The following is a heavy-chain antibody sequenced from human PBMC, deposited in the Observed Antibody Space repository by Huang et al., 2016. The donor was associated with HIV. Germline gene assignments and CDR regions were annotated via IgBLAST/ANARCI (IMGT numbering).Heavy chain of an antibody. D-gene: IGHD3-10*01. CDR3: ARAPHYGSGSYYY. CDR2: IPHSGST. CDR1: GGSFSGYY. V-gene: IGHV4-34*01. J-gene: IGHJ4*02. Sequence: QVQLHQWGAGLLKPSETLSLTCAVYGGSFSGYYCIWIRQPPGKGLEWIGEIPHSGSTNYNPSRKSRVTRSEETSKNQFSLKLSSVTAADTAVYYCARAPHYGSGSYYYWGQGTLVTVSS.